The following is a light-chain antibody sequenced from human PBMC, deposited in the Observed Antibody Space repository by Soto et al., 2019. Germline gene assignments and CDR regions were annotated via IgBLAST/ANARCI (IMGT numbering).Light chain of an antibody. CDR1: QSIRSN. J-gene: IGKJ3*01. V-gene: IGKV3-15*01. CDR2: GAS. CDR3: QQYNNWPPFS. Sequence: EIVMTQSPATLSVSPGERATLSCRASQSIRSNLSWDQQKNGQTPRLLIYGASTRAAGIPARFSGSGSGTDFTLTISSLQSEDFAVYYCQQYNNWPPFSFGPGTKVDIK.